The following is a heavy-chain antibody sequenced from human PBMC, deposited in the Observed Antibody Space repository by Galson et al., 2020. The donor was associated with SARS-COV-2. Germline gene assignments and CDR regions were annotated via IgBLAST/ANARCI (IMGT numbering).Heavy chain of an antibody. J-gene: IGHJ5*02. CDR1: GGSFSGYY. V-gene: IGHV4-34*01. D-gene: IGHD6-19*01. CDR3: ARARYSSGWYGLRNWFDP. Sequence: SETLSLTCAVYGGSFSGYYWSWIRQPPGKGLEWLGEINHSGSTNYNPSLKSRVTISVDTSKNQFSLKLSPVTAADTAVYYCARARYSSGWYGLRNWFDPWGQGTLVTVSS. CDR2: INHSGST.